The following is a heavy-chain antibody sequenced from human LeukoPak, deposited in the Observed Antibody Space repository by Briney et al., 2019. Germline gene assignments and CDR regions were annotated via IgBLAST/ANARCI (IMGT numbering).Heavy chain of an antibody. V-gene: IGHV1-8*01. CDR1: GYTFTSYD. Sequence: ASVTVSCTASGYTFTSYDINWVRQATGQGLEWMGWMNPNSGNTGYAQKFQGRVTMTRNTSISTAYMELSSLTSEDTAVYYCARIPSRIVVVPDANRHYYYYGMDVWGQGTTVTVSS. CDR2: MNPNSGNT. D-gene: IGHD2-2*01. J-gene: IGHJ6*02. CDR3: ARIPSRIVVVPDANRHYYYYGMDV.